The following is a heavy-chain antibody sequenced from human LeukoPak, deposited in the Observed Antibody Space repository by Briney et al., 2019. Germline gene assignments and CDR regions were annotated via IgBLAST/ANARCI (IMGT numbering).Heavy chain of an antibody. CDR3: AKHQGHYYYYDMDV. J-gene: IGHJ6*02. Sequence: SVKVSCKASGGTSSSYAISWVRQAPGQGLEWMGGIIPIFGTANYAQKFQGRVTFTADESTSTAYMELSSLRSEDTAVYYCAKHQGHYYYYDMDVWGQGTTVTVSS. D-gene: IGHD2-2*01. CDR1: GGTSSSYA. V-gene: IGHV1-69*13. CDR2: IIPIFGTA.